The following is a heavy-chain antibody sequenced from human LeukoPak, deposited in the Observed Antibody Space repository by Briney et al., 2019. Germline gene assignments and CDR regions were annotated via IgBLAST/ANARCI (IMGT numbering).Heavy chain of an antibody. CDR1: GFTFSSYA. Sequence: GSLRLSCAASGFTFSSYAMHWVRQAPGKGLEWVAVISYDGSNKYYADSVKGRFTISRDNSKNTLYLQMNSLRAEDTAVYYCAKRSYYYDSSGYPLGYWGQGTLVTVSS. CDR2: ISYDGSNK. J-gene: IGHJ4*02. CDR3: AKRSYYYDSSGYPLGY. V-gene: IGHV3-30-3*01. D-gene: IGHD3-22*01.